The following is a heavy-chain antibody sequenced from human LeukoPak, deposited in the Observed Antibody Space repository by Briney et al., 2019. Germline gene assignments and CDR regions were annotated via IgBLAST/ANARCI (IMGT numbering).Heavy chain of an antibody. Sequence: VASVKVSCKASGYXFTTYDISWVRQAPGQGREWMGWISAYNGNTHYAQKLQGRVTMTTDTSTSTSYMELRSLRSDVTAVYYRARAKLGYCTNGVCYSTWFDPWGQGTLVTVSS. CDR2: ISAYNGNT. CDR1: GYXFTTYD. D-gene: IGHD2-8*01. J-gene: IGHJ5*02. CDR3: ARAKLGYCTNGVCYSTWFDP. V-gene: IGHV1-18*01.